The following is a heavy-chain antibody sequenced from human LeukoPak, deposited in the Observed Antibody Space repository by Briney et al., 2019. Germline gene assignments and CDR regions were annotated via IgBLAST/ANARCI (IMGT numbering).Heavy chain of an antibody. CDR3: ARGYRSRFRPPYC. V-gene: IGHV4-34*01. CDR2: INHSGST. D-gene: IGHD1-14*01. J-gene: IGHJ3*01. CDR1: GGSISSYY. Sequence: SETLSLTCTVSGGSISSYYWSWIRQPPGKGLEWIGEINHSGSTNYNPSLKSRVTISVDTSKNQFSLKLSSVTAADTAVYYCARGYRSRFRPPYCWGQGTMVTVSS.